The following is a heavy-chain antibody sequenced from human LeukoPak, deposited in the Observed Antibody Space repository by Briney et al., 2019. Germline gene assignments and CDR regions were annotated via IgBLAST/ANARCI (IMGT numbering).Heavy chain of an antibody. V-gene: IGHV3-23*01. CDR2: ISGSGGST. CDR3: AKFRMGHLYYFDY. Sequence: PGGSLRLSCAASGFTFSSYAMSWVRQAPGKGLEWVSAISGSGGSTYYADSVKGRFTISRDNSENTLYLQMNSLRAEDTAVYYCAKFRMGHLYYFDYWGQGTLVTVSS. J-gene: IGHJ4*02. CDR1: GFTFSSYA. D-gene: IGHD3-10*01.